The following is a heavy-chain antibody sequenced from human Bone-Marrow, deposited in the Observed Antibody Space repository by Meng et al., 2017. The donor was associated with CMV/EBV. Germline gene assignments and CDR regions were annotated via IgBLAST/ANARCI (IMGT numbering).Heavy chain of an antibody. D-gene: IGHD3-22*01. V-gene: IGHV1-69*10. J-gene: IGHJ4*02. CDR1: GGTFSSYA. CDR3: AIEGRDREFDY. CDR2: IIPILGIA. Sequence: SVKVSCKASGGTFSSYAISWVRQAPGQGLEWMGGIIPILGIANYAQKFQGRVTITADKSTSTAYMELSSLRSEDTAVYYCAIEGRDREFDYWGQGTLATVSS.